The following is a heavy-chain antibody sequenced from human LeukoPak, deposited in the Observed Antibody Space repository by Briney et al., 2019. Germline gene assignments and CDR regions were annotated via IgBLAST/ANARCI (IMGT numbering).Heavy chain of an antibody. D-gene: IGHD4-17*01. CDR2: IKQDGSEK. V-gene: IGHV3-7*01. Sequence: GGSLRLSCAASGFTFSSYWMSWVRQAPGKGLEWVANIKQDGSEKYYVDSVKGRFTISRDNAKNSLYLQMNGLRDEDTAVYYCARDTLVYADSPDAFDIWGQGTMVTVSS. CDR3: ARDTLVYADSPDAFDI. J-gene: IGHJ3*02. CDR1: GFTFSSYW.